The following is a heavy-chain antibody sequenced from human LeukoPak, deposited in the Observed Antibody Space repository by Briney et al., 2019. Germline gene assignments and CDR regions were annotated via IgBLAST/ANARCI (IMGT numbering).Heavy chain of an antibody. CDR2: ISWNSGSI. V-gene: IGHV3-9*01. Sequence: GGSLRLSCAASGFTFDDYAMHWVRQAPGKGLEWVSGISWNSGSIGYADSVKGRFTISRDNAKNSLYLQMNSLRAEDTAVYYCARDIRSGQGGFDYWGQGTLVTVSS. J-gene: IGHJ4*02. CDR1: GFTFDDYA. D-gene: IGHD2-15*01. CDR3: ARDIRSGQGGFDY.